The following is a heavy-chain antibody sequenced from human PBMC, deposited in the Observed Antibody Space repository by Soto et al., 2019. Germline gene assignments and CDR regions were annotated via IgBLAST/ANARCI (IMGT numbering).Heavy chain of an antibody. D-gene: IGHD6-19*01. CDR1: GNSVSSNSAA. CDR2: TYYRSKWYK. CDR3: ARGAVADYSRVLDY. J-gene: IGHJ4*02. V-gene: IGHV6-1*01. Sequence: SQTLSLTCVISGNSVSSNSAAWNWIRQSPSRGLEWLGRTYYRSKWYKYYDLSVKSRITINLDTSKNQISLQLNSVTPEDTAVYYCARGAVADYSRVLDYWGQGTLVPVSS.